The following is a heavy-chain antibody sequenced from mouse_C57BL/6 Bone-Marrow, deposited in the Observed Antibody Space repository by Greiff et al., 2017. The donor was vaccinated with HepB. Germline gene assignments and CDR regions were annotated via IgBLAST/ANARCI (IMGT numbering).Heavy chain of an antibody. Sequence: VQLQQSGPVLVKPGASVKMSCKASGYTFTDYYMNWVKQSHGKSLEWIGVINPYNGGTSYNQKFKGKATLTVDKSSSTAYMELNSLTSEDSAVYYCARRGRYYGSSYVWFAYGGQGTLVTVSA. D-gene: IGHD1-1*01. CDR1: GYTFTDYY. V-gene: IGHV1-19*01. J-gene: IGHJ3*01. CDR3: ARRGRYYGSSYVWFAY. CDR2: INPYNGGT.